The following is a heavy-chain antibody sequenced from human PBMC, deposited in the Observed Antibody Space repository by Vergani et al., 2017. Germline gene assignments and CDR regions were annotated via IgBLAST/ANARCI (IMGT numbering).Heavy chain of an antibody. CDR3: AREDIVVVVATSFDY. CDR2: ISSSSSYI. CDR1: GFTFSSYS. J-gene: IGHJ4*02. D-gene: IGHD2-15*01. V-gene: IGHV3-21*01. Sequence: EVQLVESGGGLVKPGGSLRLSCAASGFTFSSYSMNWVRQAPGKGLEWVSSISSSSSYIYYADSVKGRFTISRDNAKNSLYLQMNSLRAEDTAVYYCAREDIVVVVATSFDYGGQGTLVTVSS.